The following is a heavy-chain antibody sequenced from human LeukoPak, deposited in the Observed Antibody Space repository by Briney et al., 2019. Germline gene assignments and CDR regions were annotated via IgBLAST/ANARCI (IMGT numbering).Heavy chain of an antibody. D-gene: IGHD5-18*01. CDR2: FSGSGGST. Sequence: GGSLRLSCAASGFTFSTYAMSWVRQAPGKGLEWVSSFSGSGGSTYYADSVKGRFTISRDNSKNTLYLQMNSLRAEDTDVYYCAKDLGMQVWFPLWGQGTLVTVSS. V-gene: IGHV3-23*01. CDR1: GFTFSTYA. J-gene: IGHJ4*02. CDR3: AKDLGMQVWFPL.